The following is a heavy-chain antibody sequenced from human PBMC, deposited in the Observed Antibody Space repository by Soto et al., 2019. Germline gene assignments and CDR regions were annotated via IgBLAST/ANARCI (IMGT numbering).Heavy chain of an antibody. D-gene: IGHD3-10*01. Sequence: QVQLQESGPGLVKPSETLSLTCTVSGGSISSYYWSWIRQPPGKGLEWIGYIYYSGSTNYNPSLRRRGTIAVGTAKNQFSLKLRSVTAADTAVYYCAGALRWCGEETYWFDPWGQGTLVTVSS. CDR2: IYYSGST. CDR3: AGALRWCGEETYWFDP. CDR1: GGSISSYY. J-gene: IGHJ5*02. V-gene: IGHV4-59*08.